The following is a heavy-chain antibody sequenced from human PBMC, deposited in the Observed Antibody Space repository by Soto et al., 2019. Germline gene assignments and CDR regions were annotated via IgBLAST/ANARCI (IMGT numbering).Heavy chain of an antibody. Sequence: LRLSCAASGFTFSSYGMHWVRQAPGKGLEWVAVISYDGSNKYYADPVKGRFTISRDNSKNTLYLQMNSLRAEDTAVYYCAKDGGYYDSSGYSIDYWGQGTLVTVSS. V-gene: IGHV3-30*18. D-gene: IGHD3-22*01. CDR3: AKDGGYYDSSGYSIDY. CDR1: GFTFSSYG. J-gene: IGHJ4*02. CDR2: ISYDGSNK.